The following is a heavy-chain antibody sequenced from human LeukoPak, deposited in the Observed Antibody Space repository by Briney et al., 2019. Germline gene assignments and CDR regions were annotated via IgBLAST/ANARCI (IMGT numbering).Heavy chain of an antibody. CDR2: IYYSGST. CDR1: GGSISTYY. D-gene: IGHD3/OR15-3a*01. CDR3: ARSHSVWTSFDY. Sequence: SETLSLTCTVSGGSISTYYWSWIRQPPGKGLEWIGYIYYSGSTNYNPSLKSRVTISVDTSENQFSLKLSSVTAADTAVYYCARSHSVWTSFDYWGQGTLVTVSS. V-gene: IGHV4-59*01. J-gene: IGHJ4*02.